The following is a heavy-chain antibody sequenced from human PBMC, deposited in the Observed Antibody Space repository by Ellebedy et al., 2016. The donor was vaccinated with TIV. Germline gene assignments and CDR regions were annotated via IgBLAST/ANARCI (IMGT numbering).Heavy chain of an antibody. D-gene: IGHD3-9*01. V-gene: IGHV1-46*01. CDR2: INPSGGST. Sequence: AASVKVSCKASGYTFTSYYMHWVRQAPGQGLEWMGIINPSGGSTSYAQKFQGRVTMTRDTSTSTVYMELSSLRSEDTAVYYCARDFLQTYYDILTGYYKEGDAFDIWGQGTMVTVSS. CDR1: GYTFTSYY. CDR3: ARDFLQTYYDILTGYYKEGDAFDI. J-gene: IGHJ3*02.